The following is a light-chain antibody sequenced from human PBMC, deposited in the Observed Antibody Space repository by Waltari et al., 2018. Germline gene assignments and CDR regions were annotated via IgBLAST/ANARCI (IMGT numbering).Light chain of an antibody. Sequence: EIALTQSPATLSLSPGERVTLSCRASQSVSSYLAWYQQKPGQAPRLLIYDASNRDTGIPARFSGSGSGTDFTLTISSLEPEDFAVYYCQQRSNWRELTFGGGTKVEIK. CDR1: QSVSSY. V-gene: IGKV3-11*01. CDR3: QQRSNWRELT. CDR2: DAS. J-gene: IGKJ4*01.